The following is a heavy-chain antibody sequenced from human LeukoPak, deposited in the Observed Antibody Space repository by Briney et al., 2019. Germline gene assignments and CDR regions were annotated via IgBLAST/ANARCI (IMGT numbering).Heavy chain of an antibody. J-gene: IGHJ4*02. CDR1: GFTFSSYW. D-gene: IGHD6-13*01. Sequence: SGGSLGLSGGDSGFTFSSYWMSWVRQAPGKGLEWVATMKQDGSEKYYLDSVKGRFTVSRDSAKKSFYLQMNSLRGEDTAVYYCAGDSWYLWGQGTLVTVSS. CDR3: AGDSWYL. V-gene: IGHV3-7*01. CDR2: MKQDGSEK.